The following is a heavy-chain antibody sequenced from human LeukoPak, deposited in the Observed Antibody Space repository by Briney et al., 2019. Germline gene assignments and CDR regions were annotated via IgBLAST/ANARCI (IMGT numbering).Heavy chain of an antibody. J-gene: IGHJ4*02. CDR2: IRVKANNYAT. Sequence: PGGSLRLSCVASGFTFSGSAVHWVRQASGKGLEWVGSIRVKANNYATAYVASVEGRFTLSRDDSKDTAYLQVNSLQTEDTAVYYCTKADYDSGNYYTENDSWGQGTLVTVSS. CDR3: TKADYDSGNYYTENDS. D-gene: IGHD3-22*01. CDR1: GFTFSGSA. V-gene: IGHV3-73*01.